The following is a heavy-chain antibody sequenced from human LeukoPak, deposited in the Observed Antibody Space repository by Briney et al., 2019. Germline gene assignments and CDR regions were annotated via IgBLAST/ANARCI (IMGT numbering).Heavy chain of an antibody. D-gene: IGHD4-23*01. CDR1: GFTFSSYA. Sequence: GGSLRLSCAASGFTFSSYAMSWVRQAPGKGLEWVSAISGSGGSTYYADSVKGRFTISRDNSKNTLYLQMNSLRAEDTAVYYCANYYGGNRNFDHWGQGTLVTVSS. CDR3: ANYYGGNRNFDH. CDR2: ISGSGGST. J-gene: IGHJ4*02. V-gene: IGHV3-23*01.